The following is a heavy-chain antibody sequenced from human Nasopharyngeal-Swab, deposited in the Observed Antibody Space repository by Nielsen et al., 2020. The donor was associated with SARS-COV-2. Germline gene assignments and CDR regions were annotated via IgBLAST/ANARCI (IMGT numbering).Heavy chain of an antibody. D-gene: IGHD2-15*01. J-gene: IGHJ4*02. V-gene: IGHV3-74*01. CDR1: GFTFSVYW. CDR2: INADGSDK. Sequence: GESLKISCAASGFTFSVYWIHWVRQAPGKGLVYVAGINADGSDKRYADSVKGRFTISRDNVKSTAFLEMNSLSADETAVYYCTRGSNLVVAVADYWGQGTLVTLSS. CDR3: TRGSNLVVAVADY.